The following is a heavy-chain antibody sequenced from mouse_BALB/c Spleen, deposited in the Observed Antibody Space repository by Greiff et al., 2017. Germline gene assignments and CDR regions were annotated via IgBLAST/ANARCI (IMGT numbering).Heavy chain of an antibody. J-gene: IGHJ3*01. CDR1: GYTFTSYW. CDR2: INPSTGYT. D-gene: IGHD2-2*01. CDR3: ARSGIYYGYDEGVY. Sequence: QVQLKESGAELAKPGASVKMSCKASGYTFTSYWMHWVKQRPGQGLEWIGYINPSTGYTEYNQKFKDKATLTADKSSSTAYMQLSSLTSEDSAVYYCARSGIYYGYDEGVYWGQGTLVTVSA. V-gene: IGHV1-7*01.